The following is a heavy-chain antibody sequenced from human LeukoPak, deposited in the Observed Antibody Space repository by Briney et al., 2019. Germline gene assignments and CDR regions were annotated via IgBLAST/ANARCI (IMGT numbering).Heavy chain of an antibody. D-gene: IGHD5-12*01. CDR3: ARVATTSDYYYYYGMDV. Sequence: SVKVSCKASGGTFRSYTFSWVRQAPGQGLEWMGGIMPFGTAKYAQKFQGRVTVTADESTSTAYMELSSLRSEDTAVYYCARVATTSDYYYYYGMDVWGQGTTVTVSS. CDR2: IMPFGTA. V-gene: IGHV1-69*13. CDR1: GGTFRSYT. J-gene: IGHJ6*02.